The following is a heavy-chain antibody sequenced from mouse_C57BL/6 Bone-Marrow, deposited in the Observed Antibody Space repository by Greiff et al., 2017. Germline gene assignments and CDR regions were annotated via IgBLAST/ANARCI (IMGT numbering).Heavy chain of an antibody. D-gene: IGHD1-1*01. CDR1: GYTFTSYG. CDR2: IYPRSGNT. J-gene: IGHJ2*01. V-gene: IGHV1-81*01. Sequence: VQLQQSGAELARPGASVKLSCKASGYTFTSYGISWVKQRTGQGLEWIGEIYPRSGNTYYNEKFKGKATLTADKSSSTAYMELRSLTSEDSAGYFCAREGIRTTVVATKDYWGQGTTLTGSS. CDR3: AREGIRTTVVATKDY.